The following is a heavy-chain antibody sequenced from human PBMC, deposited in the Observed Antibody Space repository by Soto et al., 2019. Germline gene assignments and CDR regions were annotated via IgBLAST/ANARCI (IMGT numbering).Heavy chain of an antibody. Sequence: SETLSLTCAVYGGSFSGQYWSWIRQPPGKGLEWIGEINHSGSTNYNPSLKSRVTISVDKSKNQFSLKLSSVTAADTAVYYCARGDSGYDPLDYWGQGTLVTVSS. CDR3: ARGDSGYDPLDY. CDR1: GGSFSGQY. D-gene: IGHD5-12*01. CDR2: INHSGST. J-gene: IGHJ4*02. V-gene: IGHV4-34*01.